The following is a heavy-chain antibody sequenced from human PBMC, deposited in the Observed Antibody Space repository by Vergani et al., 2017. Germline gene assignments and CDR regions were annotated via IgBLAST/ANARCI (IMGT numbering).Heavy chain of an antibody. CDR3: AKYSAERQGYNYEYCLDY. CDR2: IRDDESRK. J-gene: IGHJ4*02. V-gene: IGHV3-30*02. D-gene: IGHD5-24*01. Sequence: QEQLVESGGGVVQPGGSLRLSCTAASGSTFTTYGVHWVRQAPGKGLCCVAFIRDDESRKYYADSVNGRFTISRDSFKNSLYLQMDSLRPEDTALYYCAKYSAERQGYNYEYCLDYWGQGTLVTVSS. CDR1: GSTFTTYG.